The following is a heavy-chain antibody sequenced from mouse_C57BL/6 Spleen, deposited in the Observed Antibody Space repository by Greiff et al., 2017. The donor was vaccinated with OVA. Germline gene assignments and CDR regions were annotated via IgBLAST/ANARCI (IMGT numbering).Heavy chain of an antibody. D-gene: IGHD2-3*01. CDR1: GFTFSDYG. Sequence: EVHLVESGGGLVKPGGSLKLSCAASGFTFSDYGMHWVRQAPEKGLEWVAYISSGSSTIYYADTVKGRFTISRDNAKNTLFLQMTSLRSEDTAMYYCARFDGYYGVVDYWGQGTTLTVSS. CDR3: ARFDGYYGVVDY. J-gene: IGHJ2*01. CDR2: ISSGSSTI. V-gene: IGHV5-17*01.